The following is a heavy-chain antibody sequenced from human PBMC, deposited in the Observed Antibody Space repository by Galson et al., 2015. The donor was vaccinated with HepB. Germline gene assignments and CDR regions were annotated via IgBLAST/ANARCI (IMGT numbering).Heavy chain of an antibody. CDR2: IRYDGSNK. CDR3: AKLWFGELYYYYYGMDV. D-gene: IGHD3-10*01. V-gene: IGHV3-30*02. J-gene: IGHJ6*02. CDR1: GFTFSSYG. Sequence: SLRLSCAASGFTFSSYGMHWVRQAPGKGLEWVAFIRYDGSNKYYADSVKGRFTISRDNSKNTLYLQMNSLRAEDTAVYYCAKLWFGELYYYYYGMDVWGQGTTVTVSS.